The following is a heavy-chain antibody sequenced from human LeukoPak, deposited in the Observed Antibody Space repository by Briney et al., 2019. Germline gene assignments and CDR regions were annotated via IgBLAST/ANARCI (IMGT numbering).Heavy chain of an antibody. V-gene: IGHV1-18*01. D-gene: IGHD6-13*01. Sequence: ASVKVSCKASSYTFTNYAFTWVRQAPGQGLEWMGWISAYNGNTNYAQKLQGRVTMTRDTSISTAYMELNSLRAEDTAVYYCATRYSSSWLNYWGQGTLVTVSS. CDR2: ISAYNGNT. CDR1: SYTFTNYA. CDR3: ATRYSSSWLNY. J-gene: IGHJ4*02.